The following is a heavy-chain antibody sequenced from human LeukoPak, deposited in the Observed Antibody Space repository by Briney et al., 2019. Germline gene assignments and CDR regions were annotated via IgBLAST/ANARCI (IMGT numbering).Heavy chain of an antibody. J-gene: IGHJ6*02. Sequence: ASVKVSCKASGYTFTSYAMHWVRQAPGQRLEWMGWINAGNGNTKYSQKFQGRVTMTRDTSTSTVYMELSSLRSEDTAVYYCARDPSFIVVVVAATPHTSQDGMDVWGQGTTVTVSS. CDR2: INAGNGNT. V-gene: IGHV1-3*01. D-gene: IGHD2-15*01. CDR1: GYTFTSYA. CDR3: ARDPSFIVVVVAATPHTSQDGMDV.